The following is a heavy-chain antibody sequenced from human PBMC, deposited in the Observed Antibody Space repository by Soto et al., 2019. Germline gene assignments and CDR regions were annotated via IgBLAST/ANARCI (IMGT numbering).Heavy chain of an antibody. CDR2: IYHSGST. CDR3: ARVDYYDSSGGTFDY. Sequence: PSETLSLTCAVSGGSISSSNWWSWVRQPPGKGLEWIGEIYHSGSTNYNPSLKSRVTISVDKSKNQFSLKLSSVTAADTAVYYCARVDYYDSSGGTFDYWGQGTLVTVSS. D-gene: IGHD3-22*01. CDR1: GGSISSSNW. V-gene: IGHV4-4*02. J-gene: IGHJ4*02.